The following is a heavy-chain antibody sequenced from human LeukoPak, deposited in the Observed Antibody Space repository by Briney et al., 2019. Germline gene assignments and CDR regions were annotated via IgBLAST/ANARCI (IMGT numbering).Heavy chain of an antibody. CDR1: GFTFSDYY. D-gene: IGHD3-10*01. CDR3: AREGITMVRGVGAYYYYGMDV. Sequence: GGSLRLSCAASGFTFSDYYMSWIRQAPGQGLEWVSYISSSGSTIYYADSVKGRFTISRDNAKNSLYLQMNSLRAEDTAVYYCAREGITMVRGVGAYYYYGMDVWGQGTTVTVSS. J-gene: IGHJ6*02. V-gene: IGHV3-11*01. CDR2: ISSSGSTI.